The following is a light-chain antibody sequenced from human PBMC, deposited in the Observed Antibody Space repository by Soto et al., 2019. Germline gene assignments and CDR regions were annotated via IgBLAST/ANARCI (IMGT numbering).Light chain of an antibody. V-gene: IGLV2-8*01. CDR2: EVT. J-gene: IGLJ3*02. Sequence: QSVLTQPPSASGSPGQSVTISCTGTSSDVGGYNYVSWYQQYPGRAPKLMIYEVTKRPSGVPDRFSGSKSGNTASLTASGLHAEDEADYYCSSYAASNNFYFVFGGGTKVTVL. CDR1: SSDVGGYNY. CDR3: SSYAASNNFYFV.